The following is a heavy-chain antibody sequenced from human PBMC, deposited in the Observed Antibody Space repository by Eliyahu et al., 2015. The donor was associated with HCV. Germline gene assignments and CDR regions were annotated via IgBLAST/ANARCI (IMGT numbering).Heavy chain of an antibody. J-gene: IGHJ5*02. CDR2: IYYSGST. CDR1: GGXISXSSYY. CDR3: ARAQYSSSSDSRFDP. V-gene: IGHV4-39*07. D-gene: IGHD6-6*01. Sequence: QLQLQESGPGLVKPSETLSLTCTXSGGXISXSSYYWGWIRQPPGKGLEWIGSIYYSGSTSYNPSLKSRVTISVDTSKNQFSLKLSSVTAADTAVYYCARAQYSSSSDSRFDPWGQGTLVTVSS.